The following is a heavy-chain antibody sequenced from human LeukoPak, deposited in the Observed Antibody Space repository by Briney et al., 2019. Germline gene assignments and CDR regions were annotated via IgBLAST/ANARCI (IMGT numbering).Heavy chain of an antibody. V-gene: IGHV4-59*12. Sequence: SSETLSLTCTVSGGSISSYYWSWIRQPPGKGLEWIGYIYYSGSTNYNPSLKSRVTISVDTSKNQFSLKLSSVTAADTAVYYCARGRVVRGVIIRCFDYWGQGTLVTVSS. CDR3: ARGRVVRGVIIRCFDY. CDR2: IYYSGST. CDR1: GGSISSYY. D-gene: IGHD3-10*01. J-gene: IGHJ4*02.